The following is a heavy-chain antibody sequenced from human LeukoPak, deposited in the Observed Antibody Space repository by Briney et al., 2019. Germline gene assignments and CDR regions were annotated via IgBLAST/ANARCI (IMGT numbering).Heavy chain of an antibody. Sequence: SETLSLTCAVYGGSFSGYYWSWIRQPPGKGLEWIGEINHSGSTNYNPSLKSRVTISVDTSKNQFSLKLSSVTAADTAVYYCARESGAVAGPDAFDIWGQGTMVTVSS. D-gene: IGHD6-19*01. J-gene: IGHJ3*02. CDR2: INHSGST. CDR1: GGSFSGYY. CDR3: ARESGAVAGPDAFDI. V-gene: IGHV4-34*01.